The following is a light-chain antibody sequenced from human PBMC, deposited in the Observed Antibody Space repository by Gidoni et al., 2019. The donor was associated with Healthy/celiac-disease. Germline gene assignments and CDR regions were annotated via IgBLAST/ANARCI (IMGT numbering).Light chain of an antibody. V-gene: IGKV1-39*01. J-gene: IGKJ4*01. CDR3: QQSYSLT. Sequence: DIQMTQSPSSLSASVGDRVTITCRASQSISSYLNWYQQKPGKAPKLLIYAASGLQSGVPSRFSGSGSGTDFTLTISSLQPEDFATYYCQQSYSLTFGGGTKVEIK. CDR1: QSISSY. CDR2: AAS.